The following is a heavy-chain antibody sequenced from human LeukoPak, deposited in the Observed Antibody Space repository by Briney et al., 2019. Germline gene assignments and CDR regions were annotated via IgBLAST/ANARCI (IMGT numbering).Heavy chain of an antibody. CDR2: ISSSSSYI. CDR1: GFTFSSYS. D-gene: IGHD3-22*01. Sequence: PGGSLRLSCAASGFTFSSYSMNWVRQAPGKGLEWVSSISSSSSYIYYADSVKGRFTISRDNAKNSLYLQMNSLRAEDTAVYYCARDITMIVVGGSSNRKYDSYGMDVWGQGTTVTVSS. CDR3: ARDITMIVVGGSSNRKYDSYGMDV. V-gene: IGHV3-21*01. J-gene: IGHJ6*02.